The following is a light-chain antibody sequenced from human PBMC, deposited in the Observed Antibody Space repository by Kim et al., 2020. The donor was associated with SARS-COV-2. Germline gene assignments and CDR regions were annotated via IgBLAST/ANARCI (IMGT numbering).Light chain of an antibody. J-gene: IGLJ2*01. Sequence: SYELTQPPSVSVSPGLTASITCSGDKLGDKYAYWYQQKPGQSPVVVIYQDNKRPSGIPERFSGSNSGNTATLTISGTQAMDEADYYCQAWDSRSYVVFGGGTQLTVL. CDR1: KLGDKY. V-gene: IGLV3-1*01. CDR2: QDN. CDR3: QAWDSRSYVV.